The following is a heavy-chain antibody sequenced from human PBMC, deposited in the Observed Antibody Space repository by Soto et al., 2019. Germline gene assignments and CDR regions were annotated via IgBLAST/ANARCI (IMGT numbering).Heavy chain of an antibody. J-gene: IGHJ4*02. CDR1: GGSISSSDYW. CDR3: ARQIGRGSWSLDH. Sequence: QLQLQESGPGLVKPAETLSLTCTVSGGSISSSDYWWGWIRQPPGKGLEWIGGIYYSGSTHYIPSLKSRCIMSVDTSKNQFSLRLSSVTAADTAVYYCARQIGRGSWSLDHWGQGTLVTVSS. D-gene: IGHD6-13*01. V-gene: IGHV4-39*01. CDR2: IYYSGST.